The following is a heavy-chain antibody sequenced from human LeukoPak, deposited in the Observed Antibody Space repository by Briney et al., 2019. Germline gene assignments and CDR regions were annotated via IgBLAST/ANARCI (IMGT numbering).Heavy chain of an antibody. CDR3: AKDAKSYCSGGSCYPEFDY. CDR1: GFTFSSYW. D-gene: IGHD2-15*01. Sequence: GGSLRLSCVASGFTFSSYWMTWVRQAPGKGLEWVANIKTDGSQIYYVDSVKGRFTISRDNSKNTLYLQMNSLRAEDTAVYYCAKDAKSYCSGGSCYPEFDYWGQGTLVTVSS. V-gene: IGHV3-7*03. CDR2: IKTDGSQI. J-gene: IGHJ4*02.